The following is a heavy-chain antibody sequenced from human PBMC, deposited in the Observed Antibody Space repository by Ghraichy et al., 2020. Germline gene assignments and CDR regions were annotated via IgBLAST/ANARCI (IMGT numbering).Heavy chain of an antibody. CDR2: IYTSGIT. D-gene: IGHD3-3*01. Sequence: SETLSLTCTVSGGSISSYYWSWIRQPAGKGLEWIGRIYTSGITNYNPSLKSRVTMSVDTSKNQFSLKLSSVTAADTAVYYCAREDYGERITIFGVVNDYYYYGMDVWGQGTTVTVSS. V-gene: IGHV4-4*07. CDR3: AREDYGERITIFGVVNDYYYYGMDV. CDR1: GGSISSYY. J-gene: IGHJ6*02.